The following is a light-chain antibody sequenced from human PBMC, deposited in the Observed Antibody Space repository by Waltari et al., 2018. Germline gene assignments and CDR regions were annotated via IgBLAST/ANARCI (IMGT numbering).Light chain of an antibody. CDR2: GAS. CDR1: QSVSRA. Sequence: EVVLTQSPGTLSLSPWERATLSCRASQSVSRALAWYQQKPGQAPRLLIYGASIRATGIPDRFSGSGSGTDFSLTISRLEPADSAMYYCQHYVRLPATFGQGTKVEIK. CDR3: QHYVRLPAT. J-gene: IGKJ1*01. V-gene: IGKV3-20*01.